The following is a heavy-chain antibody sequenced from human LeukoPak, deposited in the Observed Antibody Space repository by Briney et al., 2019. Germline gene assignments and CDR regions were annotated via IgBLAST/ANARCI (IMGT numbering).Heavy chain of an antibody. CDR1: GFTFGSYS. V-gene: IGHV3-48*01. CDR2: IGHTGSIT. CDR3: ARDLGWGRAPGELFYYYGMDV. D-gene: IGHD3-10*01. J-gene: IGHJ6*02. Sequence: GGSLRLSCAGSGFTFGSYSMNWVRHAPGKGLEWVSYIGHTGSITDYADSVKGRFTISRDNSKNTLYLQMNSLRAEDTAVYYCARDLGWGRAPGELFYYYGMDVWGQGTTVTVSS.